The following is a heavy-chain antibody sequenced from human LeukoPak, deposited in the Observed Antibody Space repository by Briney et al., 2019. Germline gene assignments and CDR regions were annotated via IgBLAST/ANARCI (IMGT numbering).Heavy chain of an antibody. J-gene: IGHJ6*03. CDR3: ARATQDLNYYYYYMDV. Sequence: PSETLSLTCTVPGGSISSSTYYWGWIRQPPGKGLEWIGSIYYSGSTYYNPSLKSRVTMSVDTSKNQFSLKLSSVTAADTAVYYCARATQDLNYYYYYMDVWGKGTTVTVSS. V-gene: IGHV4-39*07. D-gene: IGHD2-15*01. CDR2: IYYSGST. CDR1: GGSISSSTYY.